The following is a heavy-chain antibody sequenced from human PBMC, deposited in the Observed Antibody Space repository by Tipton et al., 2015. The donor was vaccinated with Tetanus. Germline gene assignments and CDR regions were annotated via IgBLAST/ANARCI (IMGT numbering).Heavy chain of an antibody. J-gene: IGHJ6*02. CDR1: GFTFSSYS. CDR3: ARELVPAAMDYYYGMDV. V-gene: IGHV3-21*01. Sequence: SLRLSCAASGFTFSSYSMNWVRQAPGKGLEWVSSISSSSSYIYYADSVKGRFTISRDNAKNSLYLQMNRLRAEDTAVYYCARELVPAAMDYYYGMDVWGQGTTVTVSS. CDR2: ISSSSSYI. D-gene: IGHD2-2*01.